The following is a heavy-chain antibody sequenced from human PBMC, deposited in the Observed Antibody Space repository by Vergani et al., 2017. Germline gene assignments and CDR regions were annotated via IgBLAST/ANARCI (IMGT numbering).Heavy chain of an antibody. V-gene: IGHV3-15*01. CDR1: GFTFSNAW. CDR2: IKSKTDGGTT. J-gene: IGHJ6*03. Sequence: EVQLVESGGGLVKPGGSLRLSCAASGFTFSNAWMSWVRQAPGKGLEWVGRIKSKTDGGTTDYAAPVKGRFTISRDNAKNSLYLQMNSLRAEDTAVYYCAREKGPGYYYYMDVWGKGTTVTVSS. CDR3: AREKGPGYYYYMDV.